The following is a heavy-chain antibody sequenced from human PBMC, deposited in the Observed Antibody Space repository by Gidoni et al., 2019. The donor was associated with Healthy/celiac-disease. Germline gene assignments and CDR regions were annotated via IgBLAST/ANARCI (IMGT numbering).Heavy chain of an antibody. Sequence: EVQLLESGGGLVQPGGSLRLSCAASGFTFSSYAMSWVRQAPGKGLEWVSAISGSGGSTYYADSVKGRFTISRDNSKNTLYLQMNSLRAEDTAVYYCAKDRGYYDSSGAPFDPWDQGTLVTVSS. D-gene: IGHD3-22*01. V-gene: IGHV3-23*01. CDR3: AKDRGYYDSSGAPFDP. J-gene: IGHJ5*02. CDR1: GFTFSSYA. CDR2: ISGSGGST.